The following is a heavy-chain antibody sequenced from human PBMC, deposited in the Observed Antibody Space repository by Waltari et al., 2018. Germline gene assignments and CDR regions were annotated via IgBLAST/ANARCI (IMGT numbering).Heavy chain of an antibody. Sequence: QVQLQESGPGLVKPSETLSLTCTVSGGSISSHYWSWIRQPPGKGLEWIGYIYYSGSTTYNPSLKGRVTISVDTSKSQFSLKLSSVTAADTAVYYCARGGGGSSSGWFDPWGQGTLVTVSS. CDR3: ARGGGGSSSGWFDP. CDR2: IYYSGST. D-gene: IGHD6-6*01. J-gene: IGHJ5*02. CDR1: GGSISSHY. V-gene: IGHV4-59*11.